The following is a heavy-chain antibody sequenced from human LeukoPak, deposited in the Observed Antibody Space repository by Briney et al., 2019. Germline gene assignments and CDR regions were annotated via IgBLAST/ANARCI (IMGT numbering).Heavy chain of an antibody. D-gene: IGHD5-12*01. CDR1: GYTFTSYD. J-gene: IGHJ4*02. V-gene: IGHV1-8*01. Sequence: GASVKVSCKASGYTFTSYDINWVRQATGEGLEWMGWMNPNSGNTGYAQKFQGRVTMTRNTSISTAYMELSSLRSEDTAVYYCARSLGYSGYETLFDYWGQGTLVTVSS. CDR3: ARSLGYSGYETLFDY. CDR2: MNPNSGNT.